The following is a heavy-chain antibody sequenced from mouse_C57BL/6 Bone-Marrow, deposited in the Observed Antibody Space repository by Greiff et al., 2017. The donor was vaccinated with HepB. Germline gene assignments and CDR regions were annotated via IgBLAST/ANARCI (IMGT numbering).Heavy chain of an antibody. D-gene: IGHD2-3*01. V-gene: IGHV1-69*01. CDR2: IDPSDSYT. Sequence: QVQLQQPGADLVMPGASVKLSCKASGYTFTSYWMHWVKQRPGQGLEWIGEIDPSDSYTNYNQKFKGKSTLTVDKSSSTAYMQLSSLTSEDSAVYYCARDGYYPAWFAYWGQGTLVTVSA. J-gene: IGHJ3*01. CDR3: ARDGYYPAWFAY. CDR1: GYTFTSYW.